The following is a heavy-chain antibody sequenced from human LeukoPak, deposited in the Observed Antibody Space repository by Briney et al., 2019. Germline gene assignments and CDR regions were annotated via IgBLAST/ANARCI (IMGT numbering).Heavy chain of an antibody. J-gene: IGHJ5*02. CDR1: GFTFSSYW. V-gene: IGHV3-74*01. CDR3: ARSPSCGSGSYYGS. D-gene: IGHD3-10*01. Sequence: GGSLRLSCAASGFTFSSYWMHWVPQAPGKGRVWGSSLNSDGRSKSYTDSGWGTFTISRDNAKNTLYRQMNSVRGEDTAVYYCARSPSCGSGSYYGSWGQGTLVTVSS. CDR2: LNSDGRSK.